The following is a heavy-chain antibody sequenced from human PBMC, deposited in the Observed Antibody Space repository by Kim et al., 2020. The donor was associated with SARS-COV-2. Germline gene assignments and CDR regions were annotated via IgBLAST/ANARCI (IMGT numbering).Heavy chain of an antibody. CDR1: GYTFTSYG. Sequence: ASVKVSCKASGYTFTSYGISWVRQAPGQGLEWMGWISAYNGNTNYAQKLQGRVTITTDTSTSTAYMELRSLRSDDTAVYYCARFAFTMVRGINWFDPWGQGTLVTVSS. CDR2: ISAYNGNT. J-gene: IGHJ5*02. V-gene: IGHV1-18*01. CDR3: ARFAFTMVRGINWFDP. D-gene: IGHD3-10*01.